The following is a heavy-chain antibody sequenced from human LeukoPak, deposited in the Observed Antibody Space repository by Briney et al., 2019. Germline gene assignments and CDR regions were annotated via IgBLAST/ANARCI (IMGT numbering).Heavy chain of an antibody. D-gene: IGHD2-15*01. J-gene: IGHJ4*01. CDR2: ISSSSNYI. V-gene: IGHV3-21*01. CDR3: SKSRAKPWYCGTCLPIYFYY. CDR1: GFTFGTYS. Sequence: PGGSLRLSCAASGFTFGTYSMNWVRQAPGKGLEWVSSISSSSNYIYYADSVKGRFTISRDNAKNSLHLQMNSLRAEDTAVYYWSKSRAKPWYCGTCLPIYFYYLGQGNLVNVSS.